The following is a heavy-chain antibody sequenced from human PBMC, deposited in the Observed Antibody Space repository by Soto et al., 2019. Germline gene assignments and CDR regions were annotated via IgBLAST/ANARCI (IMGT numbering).Heavy chain of an antibody. CDR3: ARWFTYGNFDYFDY. D-gene: IGHD3-10*01. J-gene: IGHJ4*02. CDR2: INSGGGTT. Sequence: SDAPPGVKLCRSRRSPFRQTPGKGLMWVSRINSGGGTTTYADSVKGRFTISRDNAKNTLYLQMNGLRAEDTAVYYCARWFTYGNFDYFDYWGQGTQVTVSS. CDR1: GVKLCRSR. V-gene: IGHV3-74*01.